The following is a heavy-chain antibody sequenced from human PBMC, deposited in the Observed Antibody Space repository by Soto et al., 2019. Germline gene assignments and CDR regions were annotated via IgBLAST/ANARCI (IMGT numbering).Heavy chain of an antibody. CDR3: TRELPPDL. V-gene: IGHV3-53*01. CDR2: LWSAGLT. J-gene: IGHJ5*02. Sequence: EVHLVESGGGMVQPGGSLRLSCAASGFTVSSKYMTWVRQAPGKGLEWVSILWSAGLTYYADSVKGRFTISRDNSKNIVYLQMNSLRVEDSALYYCTRELPPDLWGQGTLVTVSS. D-gene: IGHD2-15*01. CDR1: GFTVSSKY.